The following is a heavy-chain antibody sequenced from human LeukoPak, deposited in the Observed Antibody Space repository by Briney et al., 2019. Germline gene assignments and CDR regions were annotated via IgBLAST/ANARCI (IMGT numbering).Heavy chain of an antibody. Sequence: ASVKVSCKASGYTFTSYDINWVRQATGQGLEWMGWMNPNNGNTGYAQKFQGRVTMTRNTSKSTAYMELRSLISEDTAVYYCARGAVPAADYWGQGTLVTVSS. D-gene: IGHD2-2*01. J-gene: IGHJ4*02. CDR3: ARGAVPAADY. V-gene: IGHV1-8*01. CDR1: GYTFTSYD. CDR2: MNPNNGNT.